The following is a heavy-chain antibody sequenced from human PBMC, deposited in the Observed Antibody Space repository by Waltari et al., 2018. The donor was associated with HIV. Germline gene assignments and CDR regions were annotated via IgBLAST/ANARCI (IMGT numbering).Heavy chain of an antibody. V-gene: IGHV3-30*18. CDR1: GFTLGTYG. CDR3: AKDKGGVTYIFDY. D-gene: IGHD1-1*01. CDR2: IAYDGDNK. Sequence: QVQLVESGGGVVQPGRSLRLSCAASGFTLGTYGMHWVRQAPGKGLEWVAFIAYDGDNKYYADSVKGRCTLSRDNSKNTVYLQINSLRAEDSAVYYCAKDKGGVTYIFDYWGQGTLVTVSS. J-gene: IGHJ4*02.